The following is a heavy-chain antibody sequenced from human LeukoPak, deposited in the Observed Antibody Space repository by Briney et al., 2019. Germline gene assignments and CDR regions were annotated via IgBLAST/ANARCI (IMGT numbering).Heavy chain of an antibody. D-gene: IGHD6-13*01. CDR2: ISINGCST. CDR1: GFPFSRYA. V-gene: IGHV3-64*01. J-gene: IGHJ4*02. Sequence: GGSLRLSCASSGFPFSRYAMHCVPQAPAKGLEYVSAISINGCSTYYASSVKGRFTISRDNSKNRLYLQMGSLRGEDTAVYYCAMMYSSTWYGYWGQGTLVTVSS. CDR3: AMMYSSTWYGY.